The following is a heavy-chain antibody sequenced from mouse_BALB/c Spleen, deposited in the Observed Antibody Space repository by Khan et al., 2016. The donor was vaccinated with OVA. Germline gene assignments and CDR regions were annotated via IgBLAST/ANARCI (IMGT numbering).Heavy chain of an antibody. CDR1: GYTFTNYG. J-gene: IGHJ3*01. D-gene: IGHD2-4*01. Sequence: QIQLVQSGPELKKPGEIVKISCKASGYTFTNYGMNWVKQAPGKGLKWMGWINTYTGETTYADDFKGRFALSLETSASTAYLQINSLRNEDTATYFCVKGDDYDGTYWGQGTLITVS. V-gene: IGHV9-3-1*01. CDR3: VKGDDYDGTY. CDR2: INTYTGET.